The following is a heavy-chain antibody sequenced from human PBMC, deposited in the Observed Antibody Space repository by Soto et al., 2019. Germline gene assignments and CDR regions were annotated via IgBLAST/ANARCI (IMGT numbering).Heavy chain of an antibody. CDR2: IYYSGST. CDR1: GGSISSYY. Sequence: SETLSLTCTVSGGSISSYYWSWIRQPPGKGLEWIGYIYYSGSTNYNPSLKSRVTISVDTSKNQFSLKLSSVTAVDTAVYYCARDGPRGSSYYYGMDVWGQGTTVTVSS. D-gene: IGHD6-6*01. J-gene: IGHJ6*02. V-gene: IGHV4-59*01. CDR3: ARDGPRGSSYYYGMDV.